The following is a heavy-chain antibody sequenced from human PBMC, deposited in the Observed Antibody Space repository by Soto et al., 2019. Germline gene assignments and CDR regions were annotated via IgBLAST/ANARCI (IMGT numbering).Heavy chain of an antibody. CDR3: AKGPLVAAGTMWFDP. J-gene: IGHJ5*02. CDR2: ISGSGGST. D-gene: IGHD6-13*01. CDR1: GVTFSSYA. Sequence: GGSLRLSCAASGVTFSSYAMSWVRQAPGKGLEWVSAISGSGGSTYYADSVKGRFTISRDNSKNTLYLQMNSVSAEDTAGYYCAKGPLVAAGTMWFDPWGQGPLVMVSS. V-gene: IGHV3-23*01.